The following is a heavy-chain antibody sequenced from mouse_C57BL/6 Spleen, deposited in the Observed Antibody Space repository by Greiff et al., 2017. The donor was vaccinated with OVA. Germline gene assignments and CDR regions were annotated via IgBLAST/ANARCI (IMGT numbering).Heavy chain of an antibody. V-gene: IGHV1-39*01. CDR1: GYSFTDYN. J-gene: IGHJ3*01. Sequence: EVQLQQSGPELVKPGASVKISCKASGYSFTDYNMNWVKQSNGKSLEWIGVINPNYGTTSYNQKFKGKATLTVDQSSSTAYMQLNSLTSEGSAVYYCARRGDYGSRYTWLAYWGQGTLVTVSA. D-gene: IGHD1-1*01. CDR2: INPNYGTT. CDR3: ARRGDYGSRYTWLAY.